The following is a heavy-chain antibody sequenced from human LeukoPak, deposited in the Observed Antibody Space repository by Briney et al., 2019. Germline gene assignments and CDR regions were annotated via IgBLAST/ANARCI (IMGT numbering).Heavy chain of an antibody. J-gene: IGHJ4*02. V-gene: IGHV3-7*01. CDR2: INPEESEK. Sequence: SGGSLRLSCSTSGFTFSTYWIGWVRQTPGKGLEWLAQINPEESEKNYINSVKGRFTISRDNAKNSLYLQMNSLTDEDTAVYYCVRDKVNGARTGSLFDYWGQGTLVTVSS. CDR1: GFTFSTYW. D-gene: IGHD2-8*01. CDR3: VRDKVNGARTGSLFDY.